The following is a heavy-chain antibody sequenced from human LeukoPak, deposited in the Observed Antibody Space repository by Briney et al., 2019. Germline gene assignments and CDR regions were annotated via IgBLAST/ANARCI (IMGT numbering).Heavy chain of an antibody. J-gene: IGHJ4*02. Sequence: SETLSLTCAVSGYSISSGYYWGWIRQPPRKGLEWIGSIYHNGNTYYNPSLKSRVTISVDTSKNQFSLKLSSVTAADTAVYYCAREGGSSWYYFDYWGQGTLVTVSS. CDR1: GYSISSGYY. D-gene: IGHD6-13*01. CDR3: AREGGSSWYYFDY. CDR2: IYHNGNT. V-gene: IGHV4-38-2*02.